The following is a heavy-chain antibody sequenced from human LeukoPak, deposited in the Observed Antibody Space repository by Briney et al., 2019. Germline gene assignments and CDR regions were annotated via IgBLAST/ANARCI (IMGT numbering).Heavy chain of an antibody. Sequence: ASVKVSCKASGYTFTGYYVHWVRQAPGQGLEWMGWINPNSGGTNYAQKFQGWVTMTRDTSISTAYMELSRLRSDDTAVYYCARGTSSGWYETGIKTFDYWGQGTLVTVSS. D-gene: IGHD6-19*01. V-gene: IGHV1-2*04. CDR2: INPNSGGT. CDR1: GYTFTGYY. J-gene: IGHJ4*02. CDR3: ARGTSSGWYETGIKTFDY.